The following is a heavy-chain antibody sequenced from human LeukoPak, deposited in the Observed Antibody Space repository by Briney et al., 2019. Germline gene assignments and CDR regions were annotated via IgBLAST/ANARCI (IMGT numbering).Heavy chain of an antibody. J-gene: IGHJ5*02. Sequence: PSATISPTTGVSGASITTNKCSNRVRQSPGNGLTWIGKIHYTVTTNYNPSLKSRVTLSVATSKNHCSLRLTSVTDADTAVYYCSKVEGGCSRTSCYFDPWGQGTLVTVSS. V-gene: IGHV4-4*02. CDR3: SKVEGGCSRTSCYFDP. CDR1: GASITTNKC. CDR2: IHYTVTT. D-gene: IGHD2-2*01.